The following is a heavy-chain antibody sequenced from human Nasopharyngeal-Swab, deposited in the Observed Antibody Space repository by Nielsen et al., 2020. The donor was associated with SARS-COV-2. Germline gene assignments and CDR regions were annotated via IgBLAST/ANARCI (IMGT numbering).Heavy chain of an antibody. D-gene: IGHD6-13*01. J-gene: IGHJ4*02. CDR2: IKQDGSKK. CDR1: GFTFSNYW. CDR3: ARDPTYSSSWTYYFDY. Sequence: GGSLRLSCAASGFTFSNYWMSWVRQAPGKGLEWVANIKQDGSKKYYVDSVKGRFTISRDNAKNSLYLQMNSLRAEDTAVYFCARDPTYSSSWTYYFDYWGQGTLVTVSS. V-gene: IGHV3-7*01.